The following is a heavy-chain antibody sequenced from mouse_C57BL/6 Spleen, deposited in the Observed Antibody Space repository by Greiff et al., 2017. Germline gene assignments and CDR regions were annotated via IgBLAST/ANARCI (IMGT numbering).Heavy chain of an antibody. D-gene: IGHD1-1*01. Sequence: VQLQQPGAELVRPGTSVKLSCKASGYTFTSYWMHWVKQRPGQGLEWIGVIDPSDSYTNYNQKFKGKATLTVDTSSSTAYMQLSSLTSEDSAVYYCARGLYYYGSSPLYWYFDVWGTGTTVTVSS. CDR2: IDPSDSYT. V-gene: IGHV1-59*01. CDR3: ARGLYYYGSSPLYWYFDV. J-gene: IGHJ1*03. CDR1: GYTFTSYW.